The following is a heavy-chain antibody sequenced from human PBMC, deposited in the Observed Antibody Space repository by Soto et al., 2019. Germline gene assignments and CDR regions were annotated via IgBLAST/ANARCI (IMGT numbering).Heavy chain of an antibody. D-gene: IGHD3-22*01. J-gene: IGHJ4*02. CDR3: ARAPLSTFYFDRNVYSVPNNFDY. CDR2: IYYSGST. V-gene: IGHV4-30-4*01. Sequence: SETLSLTCTVSGDSISSGDYFWNWIRQPPGKGLEWIGYIYYSGSTYYNPPLRSRITISVDTSKNQFSLKLSSVTAADTAVYYCARAPLSTFYFDRNVYSVPNNFDYWGQGTLVTVPS. CDR1: GDSISSGDYF.